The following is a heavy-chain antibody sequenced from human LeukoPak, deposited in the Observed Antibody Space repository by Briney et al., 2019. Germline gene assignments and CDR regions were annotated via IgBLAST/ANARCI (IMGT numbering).Heavy chain of an antibody. J-gene: IGHJ4*02. Sequence: GASVRVSCKASGYTFKDYYIHWVRQAPGQGLEWMGIINPSGGSTSYAQKFQGRVTMTRDTSTSTVYMELSSLGSEDTAVYYCARARLRDGYNSPFDYWGQGTLVTVSS. CDR2: INPSGGST. D-gene: IGHD5-24*01. CDR3: ARARLRDGYNSPFDY. V-gene: IGHV1-46*02. CDR1: GYTFKDYY.